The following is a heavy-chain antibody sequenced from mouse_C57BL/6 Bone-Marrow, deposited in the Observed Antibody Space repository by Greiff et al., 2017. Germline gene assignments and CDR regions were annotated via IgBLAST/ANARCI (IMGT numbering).Heavy chain of an antibody. CDR3: AIFYGYDEPSY. CDR2: IDPSDSYT. CDR1: GYTFTSYW. V-gene: IGHV1-69*01. Sequence: VQLQQPGAELVMPGASVKLSCKASGYTFTSYWMHWVKQRPGQGLEWIGEIDPSDSYTNSNQKFTGKSTLTVDKSSSTAYMQLSRLTSEDSAVYYCAIFYGYDEPSYWGQVTLVTVSA. J-gene: IGHJ3*01. D-gene: IGHD2-2*01.